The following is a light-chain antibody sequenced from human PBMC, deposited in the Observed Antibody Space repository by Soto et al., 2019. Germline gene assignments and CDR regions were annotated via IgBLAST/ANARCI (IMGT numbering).Light chain of an antibody. J-gene: IGKJ1*01. CDR2: DAS. CDR3: QQYNDYSMWT. Sequence: DLQMTQSPSTLSASVGDRVAITCRASRDVKTYLAWYQQKPGKAPKLLIYDASTLESEVPSRFDGSGSETEFTLTISSLQPDDFATYYCQQYNDYSMWTFGQGTKVDLK. CDR1: RDVKTY. V-gene: IGKV1-5*01.